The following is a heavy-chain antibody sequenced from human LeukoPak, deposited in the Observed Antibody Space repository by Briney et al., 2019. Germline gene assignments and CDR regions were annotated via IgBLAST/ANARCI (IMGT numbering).Heavy chain of an antibody. V-gene: IGHV1-46*01. CDR3: ARHLQPPAYYFDY. Sequence: ASVKVSCKASGYTFSSYYMHWVRQAPGQGLEWMGIINPSGGSTSYAQKFQGRVTLTRDTSTSTVYMELSSLRSEDTAVYYCARHLQPPAYYFDYWGQGTLVTVSS. D-gene: IGHD4-11*01. CDR2: INPSGGST. J-gene: IGHJ4*02. CDR1: GYTFSSYY.